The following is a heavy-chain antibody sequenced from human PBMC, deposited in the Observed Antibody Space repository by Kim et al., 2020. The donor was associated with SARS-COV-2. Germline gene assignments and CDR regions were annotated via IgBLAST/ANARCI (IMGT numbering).Heavy chain of an antibody. CDR2: IFYSGST. V-gene: IGHV4-59*08. CDR3: ARHRETDYGDYGFDY. D-gene: IGHD4-17*01. CDR1: GGSITNYY. Sequence: SETLSPTCNVSGGSITNYYWSWIRQPPGKGLEWIGYIFYSGSTHYNPSLKSRVTMSADTSKNQFSLRSTSVTAADTAVYYCARHRETDYGDYGFDYWGRGTLVTVSS. J-gene: IGHJ4*02.